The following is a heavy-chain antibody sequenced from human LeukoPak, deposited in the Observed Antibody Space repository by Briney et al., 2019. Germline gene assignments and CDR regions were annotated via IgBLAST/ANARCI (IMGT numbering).Heavy chain of an antibody. V-gene: IGHV3-23*01. J-gene: IGHJ3*02. Sequence: PGGSLRLSCAASGFTFSSYGMSWVRQAPGKGLEWVSAISGSGGSTYYADSVKGRFTISRDNSKNTLYLQMNSLRAEDTAVYYCAKESSSLRYFDWLGTSDAFDIWGQGTMVTVSS. D-gene: IGHD3-9*01. CDR2: ISGSGGST. CDR1: GFTFSSYG. CDR3: AKESSSLRYFDWLGTSDAFDI.